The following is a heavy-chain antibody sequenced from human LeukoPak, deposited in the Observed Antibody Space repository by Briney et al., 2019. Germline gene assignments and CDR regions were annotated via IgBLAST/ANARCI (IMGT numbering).Heavy chain of an antibody. J-gene: IGHJ4*02. V-gene: IGHV3-21*01. CDR1: GFTFSSYT. CDR3: VRGGQGRGDYFDY. D-gene: IGHD3-10*01. CDR2: ISSSSSYI. Sequence: GGSLRLSCAASGFTFSSYTMNWVRQAPGKGLEWVSSISSSSSYIYYADSVKGRFTISRDNAKDSLYLQLNSLRAEDTAVYYCVRGGQGRGDYFDYWGQGTLVTVSS.